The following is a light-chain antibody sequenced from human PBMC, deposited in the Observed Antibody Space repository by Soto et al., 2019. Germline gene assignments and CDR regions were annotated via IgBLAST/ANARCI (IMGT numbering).Light chain of an antibody. CDR2: EVT. J-gene: IGLJ1*01. V-gene: IGLV2-14*01. CDR3: CSYAGSYTLI. Sequence: QSVLTQPASVSGSPGQSITISCTGTSSDIGGYKHVSWYQQHPGKAPKLMIYEVTNRPSGVSYRFSGSKSGNTASLTISGLQADDEADYYCCSYAGSYTLIFGTGTKVTVL. CDR1: SSDIGGYKH.